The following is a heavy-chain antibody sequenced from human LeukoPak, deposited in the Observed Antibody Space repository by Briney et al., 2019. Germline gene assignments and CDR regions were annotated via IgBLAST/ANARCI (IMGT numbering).Heavy chain of an antibody. J-gene: IGHJ4*02. CDR1: GGSISSYY. CDR2: IYYSGST. V-gene: IGHV4-59*01. Sequence: TLSLTCTVSGGSISSYYWSWIRQPPGKGLEWIGYIYYSGSTNYNPSLKSRVTISVDTSKNQFSLKLSSVTAADTAVYYCARGHVDFWSGSNYFDYWGQGTLVTVSS. D-gene: IGHD3-3*01. CDR3: ARGHVDFWSGSNYFDY.